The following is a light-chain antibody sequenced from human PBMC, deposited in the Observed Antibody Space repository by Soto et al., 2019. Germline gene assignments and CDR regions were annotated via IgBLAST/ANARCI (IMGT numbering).Light chain of an antibody. CDR3: QQYYRSPWT. J-gene: IGKJ1*01. Sequence: EIVMTQSPATLSVSPGERATLSCRASQSVGSDLAWYKQKPGQAPRLLIYGASNRATGIPDRFTGAGYGTDFTLSISRLEPEDFAVYYCQQYYRSPWTFGQGTKVEIK. CDR1: QSVGSD. V-gene: IGKV3D-15*01. CDR2: GAS.